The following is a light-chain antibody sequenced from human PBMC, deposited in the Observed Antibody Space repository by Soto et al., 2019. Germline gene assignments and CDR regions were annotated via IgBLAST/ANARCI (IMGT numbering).Light chain of an antibody. Sequence: EIELTQSPGTLSLSPGARATLSCRASQSVSSSYLAWYQQKPGQAPRLLIYGASSRATGIPDRFSGSGSGTDFTLIISRLEPEDFAVYYCQQYGSSPTFGQGTKV. V-gene: IGKV3-20*01. CDR2: GAS. CDR3: QQYGSSPT. J-gene: IGKJ1*01. CDR1: QSVSSSY.